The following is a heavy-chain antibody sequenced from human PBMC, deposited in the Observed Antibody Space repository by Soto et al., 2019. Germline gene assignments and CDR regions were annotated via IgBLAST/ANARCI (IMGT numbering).Heavy chain of an antibody. Sequence: SMRLSCAASGFTFSDYYMSCIRQAPRKGLEWVSYISSSGSSIYYADSVTGRLTVSRDKAKNSLYLQMNSLRAEDTAVYYCAREAVAANWFDPWGQGTLVTVSS. CDR3: AREAVAANWFDP. D-gene: IGHD6-19*01. J-gene: IGHJ5*02. CDR1: GFTFSDYY. V-gene: IGHV3-11*01. CDR2: ISSSGSSI.